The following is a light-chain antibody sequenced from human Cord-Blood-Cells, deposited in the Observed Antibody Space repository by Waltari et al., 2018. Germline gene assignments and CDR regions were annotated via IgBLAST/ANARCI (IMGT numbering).Light chain of an antibody. V-gene: IGKV3-11*01. J-gene: IGKJ4*01. CDR3: QHRSNWLT. CDR2: DAS. Sequence: IVLTQSPATLSLSPGERATLSCRASQSVSSYLAWYQQKPGQAPRLLIYDASNRATGIPARFSGSGSGTDFTLPISSLEPEDFAVYYCQHRSNWLTFGGGTKVEIK. CDR1: QSVSSY.